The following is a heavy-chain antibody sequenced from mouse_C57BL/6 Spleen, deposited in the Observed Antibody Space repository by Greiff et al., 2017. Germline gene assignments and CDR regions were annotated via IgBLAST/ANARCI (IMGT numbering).Heavy chain of an antibody. CDR2: IDPSDSYT. CDR1: GYTFTSYW. V-gene: IGHV1-50*01. Sequence: QVQLQQSGAELVKPGASVKLSCKASGYTFTSYWMQWVKQRPGQGLEWIGEIDPSDSYTNYNQKFKGKATLTVATSSSTAYMQLSSLTSADSAVYYCASSPYYRPPAWFAYWGQGTLVTVSA. CDR3: ASSPYYRPPAWFAY. J-gene: IGHJ3*01. D-gene: IGHD2-14*01.